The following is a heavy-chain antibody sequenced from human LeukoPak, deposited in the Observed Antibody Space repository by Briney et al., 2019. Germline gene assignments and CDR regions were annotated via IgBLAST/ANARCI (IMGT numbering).Heavy chain of an antibody. J-gene: IGHJ1*01. V-gene: IGHV1-46*01. Sequence: ASVTVSCKASGYTFTSYYMHWVRQAPGQGLEWMGIINPSGGSTSYAQKFQGRVTMTRDTSTSTVYMELSSPRSEHTAVYYCARVRDIAAAGLYFQHWGQGTLVTVSS. CDR2: INPSGGST. CDR3: ARVRDIAAAGLYFQH. D-gene: IGHD6-13*01. CDR1: GYTFTSYY.